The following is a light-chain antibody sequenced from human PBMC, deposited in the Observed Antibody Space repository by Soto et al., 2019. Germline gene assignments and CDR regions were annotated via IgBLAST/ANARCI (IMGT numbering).Light chain of an antibody. V-gene: IGKV1-9*01. CDR3: QQLDRYPIT. J-gene: IGKJ5*01. Sequence: IQLTQSPSSLSASVGDRVTITCRASQGISSYLAWYQQKPGKAPKLLIYAASTLQSGVPSRFSGSGSVTDFTLTISSLQPEDFATYYCQQLDRYPITFGQGTRLEIK. CDR1: QGISSY. CDR2: AAS.